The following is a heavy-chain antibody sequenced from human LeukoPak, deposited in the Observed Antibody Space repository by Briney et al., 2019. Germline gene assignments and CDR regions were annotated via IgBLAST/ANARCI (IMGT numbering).Heavy chain of an antibody. Sequence: GGSLRLSCVASGFTFSDYYMSWIRQAPGKGLEWVSYISRSGNTIYYADSVKGRFTISRDNAKSSLYLQMDSLRAEDRAVYYRAGDSGPHYYHGMDVWGQGATVTVSS. D-gene: IGHD3-10*01. CDR3: AGDSGPHYYHGMDV. J-gene: IGHJ6*02. V-gene: IGHV3-11*01. CDR1: GFTFSDYY. CDR2: ISRSGNTI.